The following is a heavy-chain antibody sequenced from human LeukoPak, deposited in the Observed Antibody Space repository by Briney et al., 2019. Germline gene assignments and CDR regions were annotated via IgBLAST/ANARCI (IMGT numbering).Heavy chain of an antibody. CDR3: ARNLAGRIFTFDY. D-gene: IGHD6-19*01. CDR2: INHSGST. Sequence: SETLSLTCAVYGGSFSGYYWSWIRQPPGKGLEWIGEINHSGSTNYNPSLKSRVTISVDTSKNQFSLKLSSVTAADTAVYYCARNLAGRIFTFDYWGQGTLVTVSS. V-gene: IGHV4-34*01. CDR1: GGSFSGYY. J-gene: IGHJ4*02.